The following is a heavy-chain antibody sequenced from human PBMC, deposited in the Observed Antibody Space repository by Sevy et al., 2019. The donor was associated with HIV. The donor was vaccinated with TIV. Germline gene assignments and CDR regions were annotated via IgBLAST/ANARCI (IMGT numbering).Heavy chain of an antibody. CDR3: AHRRPLYRGSRLGYFDY. CDR1: EFSLSTIGVA. Sequence: SGPTLVKPTQPLTLTCTFSEFSLSTIGVAVGWIRQPPGRALEWLALIYWDDHKVYSPSLKSRLTITKDTSKNQVVLKLTNGNPVETAQYSCAHRRPLYRGSRLGYFDYWGQGILVTVSS. V-gene: IGHV2-5*02. CDR2: IYWDDHK. J-gene: IGHJ4*02. D-gene: IGHD3-16*02.